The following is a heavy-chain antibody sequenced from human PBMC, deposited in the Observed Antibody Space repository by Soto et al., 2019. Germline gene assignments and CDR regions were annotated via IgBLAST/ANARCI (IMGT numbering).Heavy chain of an antibody. CDR3: ARGGHDFWSGSTGMDV. J-gene: IGHJ6*02. CDR1: GFTFSSYD. CDR2: IGTAGDT. V-gene: IGHV3-13*01. Sequence: HPGGSLRLSCAASGFTFSSYDMHWVRQATRKGLEWVSAIGTAGDTYYPGSVKGRFTISRENAKNSLYLQMNSLRAGDTAVYYCARGGHDFWSGSTGMDVWGQGTTVTVSS. D-gene: IGHD3-3*01.